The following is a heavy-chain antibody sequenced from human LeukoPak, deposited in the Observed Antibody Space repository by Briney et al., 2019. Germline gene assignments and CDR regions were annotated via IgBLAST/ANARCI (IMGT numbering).Heavy chain of an antibody. V-gene: IGHV3-7*01. CDR3: ARDEVGPPPEAY. CDR1: GFRFSSYW. J-gene: IGHJ4*02. D-gene: IGHD4-23*01. Sequence: PGGSLRLSCAVSGFRFSSYWMSWVRQAPGKGLEWVANIKQDGSEKNYVDSVKGRFTISRDNAKNSLYLQMNSLRAEDTAVYYCARDEVGPPPEAYWGQGTLVTVSS. CDR2: IKQDGSEK.